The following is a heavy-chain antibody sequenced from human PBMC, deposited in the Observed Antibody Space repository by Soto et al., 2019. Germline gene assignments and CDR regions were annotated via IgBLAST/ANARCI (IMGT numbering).Heavy chain of an antibody. D-gene: IGHD2-8*01. CDR2: IFDSGST. CDR3: AREIMPLTNDWYFDL. Sequence: TSETLSLTCTFSGGSIIGGVHSWSWIRQPPGKGLEWIGHIFDSGSTYYNPSLKSRLTISVDTSKNQFSLRLSSVTAADTAVYYCAREIMPLTNDWYFDLWGRGTLVTVSS. CDR1: GGSIIGGVHS. J-gene: IGHJ2*01. V-gene: IGHV4-30-4*01.